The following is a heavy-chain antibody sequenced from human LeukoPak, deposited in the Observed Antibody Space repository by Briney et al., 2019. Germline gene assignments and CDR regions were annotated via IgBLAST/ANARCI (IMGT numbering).Heavy chain of an antibody. CDR3: ARGVSDSSGWYPDAFDI. CDR2: ISYDGSNE. J-gene: IGHJ3*02. D-gene: IGHD6-19*01. V-gene: IGHV3-30*04. CDR1: GFTFSSYV. Sequence: GGSLRLSCAASGFTFSSYVMHWVRQAPGKGLEWGAIISYDGSNEYYADSVKGRFTISRDNAKNSLYLQMNSLRAEDTAVYYCARGVSDSSGWYPDAFDIWGQGTMVTVSS.